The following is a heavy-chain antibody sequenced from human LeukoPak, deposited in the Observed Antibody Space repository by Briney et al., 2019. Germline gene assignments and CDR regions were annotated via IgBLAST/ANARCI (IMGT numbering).Heavy chain of an antibody. CDR2: ISDDNGNK. CDR1: GYSFSTFG. V-gene: IGHV1-18*01. D-gene: IGHD3-16*01. CDR3: ARDWGGDVLFSPTFYY. J-gene: IGHJ4*02. Sequence: GASVKVSCKTSGYSFSTFGISWVRQAPGKGLEWMGWISDDNGNKNYAQNFKDRVTMTTDTSTNSAYMELRSLISFHTAVYYCARDWGGDVLFSPTFYYWGQGTLVTVSS.